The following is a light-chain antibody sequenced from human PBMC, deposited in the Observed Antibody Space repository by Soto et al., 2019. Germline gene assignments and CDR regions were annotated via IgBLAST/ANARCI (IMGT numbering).Light chain of an antibody. V-gene: IGKV3-11*01. Sequence: EGVLIQSPATLSLSPGERATLSCRASQSVSNYLAWFQQKPGQAPRLLIYDASNRATGIPARFSGSGSGTDFTLTISSLEPEDFAVYYCQHYNSYSEAFGQGTIVDIK. CDR3: QHYNSYSEA. J-gene: IGKJ1*01. CDR2: DAS. CDR1: QSVSNY.